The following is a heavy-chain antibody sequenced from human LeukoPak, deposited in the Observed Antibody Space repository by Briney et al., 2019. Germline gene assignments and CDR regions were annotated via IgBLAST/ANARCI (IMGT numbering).Heavy chain of an antibody. CDR3: ARQDWSGYSSGYYGMDV. D-gene: IGHD3-3*01. V-gene: IGHV4-61*01. Sequence: SETLSLTCTVSGGSVSSGSYYWSWVRQPPGKGLEWIGYIYYSGSTNYNPSLKSRVTISVDTSKNQFSLRLSSVTAADTAVYYCARQDWSGYSSGYYGMDVWGQGTTVTVSS. J-gene: IGHJ6*02. CDR1: GGSVSSGSYY. CDR2: IYYSGST.